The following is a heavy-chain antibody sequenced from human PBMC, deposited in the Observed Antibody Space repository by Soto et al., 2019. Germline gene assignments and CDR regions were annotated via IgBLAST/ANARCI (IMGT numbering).Heavy chain of an antibody. CDR2: IYYSGST. J-gene: IGHJ5*02. CDR3: ARGEGGYDFKWFDP. V-gene: IGHV4-31*03. D-gene: IGHD5-12*01. CDR1: GGSISSGGYY. Sequence: QVQLQESGPGLVKPSQTLSLTCTVSGGSISSGGYYWSWIRQHPGKGLEWVGYIYYSGSTYYNPSLKSRVTISVDTSKNQFSLKLSSVTAADTAVYYCARGEGGYDFKWFDPWGQGTLVTVSS.